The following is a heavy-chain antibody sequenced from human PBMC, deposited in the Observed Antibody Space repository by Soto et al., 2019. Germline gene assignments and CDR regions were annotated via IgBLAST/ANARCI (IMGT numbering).Heavy chain of an antibody. D-gene: IGHD6-19*01. CDR1: GGSISSGDYY. V-gene: IGHV4-30-4*01. CDR2: IYYIGSP. J-gene: IGHJ4*02. CDR3: ARGRGIHIAVAAKNPSTPWDYWFYY. Sequence: PSETLSLTCTVSGGSISSGDYYWSWIRQPPGKGLEWIGYIYYIGSPYYNPSLKSRVTISVDTSKNQFSLKLSSVTAADTAVYYCARGRGIHIAVAAKNPSTPWDYWFYYWGQGTLVTVSS.